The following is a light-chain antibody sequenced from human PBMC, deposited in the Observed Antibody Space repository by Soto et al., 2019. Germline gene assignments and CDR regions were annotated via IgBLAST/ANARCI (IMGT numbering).Light chain of an antibody. CDR3: QQSYSNPDT. J-gene: IGKJ3*01. CDR1: QSIRSY. CDR2: AAS. V-gene: IGKV1-39*01. Sequence: DIQMTQSPSSLSASVGDRVTIACRASQSIRSYLTWYQQKAGKAPELLIYAASSLHSGVPSRFSGSGSGTDFTLTISSLQPEDFATYFCQQSYSNPDTFGPGTKVDIK.